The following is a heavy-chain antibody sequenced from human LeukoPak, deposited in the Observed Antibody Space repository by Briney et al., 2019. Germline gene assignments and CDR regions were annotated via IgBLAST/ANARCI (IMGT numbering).Heavy chain of an antibody. V-gene: IGHV4-39*01. Sequence: SETLSLTCSVSGGSISSLSHYWGWVRQPPGKGLEWIGSIYYGGRTYYNPTLKSRVTMPVDTSKNQFSLKLSSVTAADTAIYYCVTSVTSSSGWYYGYWGQGSLVTVSS. J-gene: IGHJ4*02. CDR2: IYYGGRT. CDR3: VTSVTSSSGWYYGY. CDR1: GGSISSLSHY. D-gene: IGHD6-19*01.